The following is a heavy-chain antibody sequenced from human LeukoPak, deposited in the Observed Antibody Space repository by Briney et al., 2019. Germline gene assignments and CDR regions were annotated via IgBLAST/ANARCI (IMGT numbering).Heavy chain of an antibody. CDR3: ARESYGDYQGYFDY. J-gene: IGHJ4*02. CDR1: GFTFSSYS. D-gene: IGHD4-17*01. V-gene: IGHV3-21*01. CDR2: ISSSSSYI. Sequence: TPGGSLRLSCAASGFTFSSYSMNWVRQAPGKGLEWVSSISSSSSYIYYADSVKGRFTISRDNAKNSLYLQMNSLRAEDTAVYYCARESYGDYQGYFDYWGQGTLVTVSS.